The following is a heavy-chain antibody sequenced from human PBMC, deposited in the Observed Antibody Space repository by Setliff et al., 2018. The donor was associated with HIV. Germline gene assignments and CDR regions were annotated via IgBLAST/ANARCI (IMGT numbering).Heavy chain of an antibody. CDR3: ARDAPPGVYYYDSVASVWRAFDI. CDR1: GGSFNNYA. Sequence: SVKVSCKASGGSFNNYAISWVRQARGQGLEWMGGIIPVFGTANYAQKFQGRLTITADESSGTSYMELSSLNFDDTAVYYCARDAPPGVYYYDSVASVWRAFDIWGQGTLVTVSS. J-gene: IGHJ3*02. D-gene: IGHD3-22*01. V-gene: IGHV1-69*13. CDR2: IIPVFGTA.